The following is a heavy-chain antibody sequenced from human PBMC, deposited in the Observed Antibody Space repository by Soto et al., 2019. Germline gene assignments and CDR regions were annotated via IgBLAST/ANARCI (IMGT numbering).Heavy chain of an antibody. CDR2: ISGSGGST. CDR1: GFTFSSYA. J-gene: IGHJ4*02. D-gene: IGHD3-3*01. CDR3: AKNYDFWSGYMKYYFDY. V-gene: IGHV3-23*01. Sequence: GSLRLSCAASGFTFSSYAMSWVRQAPGKGLEWVSAISGSGGSTYYADSVKGRFTISRDNSKNTLYLQMNSLRVEDTAVYYCAKNYDFWSGYMKYYFDYWGQGTLVTVSS.